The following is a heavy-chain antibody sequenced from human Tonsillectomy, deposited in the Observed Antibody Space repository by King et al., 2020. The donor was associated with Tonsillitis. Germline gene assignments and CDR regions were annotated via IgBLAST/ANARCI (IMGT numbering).Heavy chain of an antibody. CDR1: GGSISSTSW. CDR2: IYHSGST. J-gene: IGHJ5*02. V-gene: IGHV4-4*02. D-gene: IGHD1-1*01. CDR3: ARGGTSDDSWFDP. Sequence: VQLQESGPGLVKPSGTLSLTCTVSGGSISSTSWWSWVRQPPGKGLEWIGEIYHSGSTIYNPSLKSRVTISVDRSKNQFSLKLSSVTAADTAVYYCARGGTSDDSWFDPWGQGTLVTVSS.